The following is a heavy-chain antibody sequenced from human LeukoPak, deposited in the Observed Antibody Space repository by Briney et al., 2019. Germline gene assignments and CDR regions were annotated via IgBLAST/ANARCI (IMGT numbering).Heavy chain of an antibody. Sequence: GGSLRLSCAASGFTVSSNYMTWVRQAPGKGLEWVSVLYSGAGTYYADSVKGRFTISRDNSKNTLYLQMNSLRAEDTAVYYCATLYGSARGAFDSWGQGTLVTVSS. V-gene: IGHV3-53*01. D-gene: IGHD3-10*01. J-gene: IGHJ4*02. CDR1: GFTVSSNY. CDR2: LYSGAGT. CDR3: ATLYGSARGAFDS.